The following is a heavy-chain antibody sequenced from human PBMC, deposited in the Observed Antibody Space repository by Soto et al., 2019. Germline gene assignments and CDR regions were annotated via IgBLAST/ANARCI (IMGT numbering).Heavy chain of an antibody. CDR1: GGSISSYY. CDR2: IYTSGST. J-gene: IGHJ6*02. D-gene: IGHD3-3*01. CDR3: ARIMAGLWSGYLGGGYYGMDV. Sequence: SETLSLTCTVSGGSISSYYWSWIRQPAGKGLEWIGRIYTSGSTNYNPSLKSRVTMSVDTSKNQFSLKLSSVTAADTAVYYCARIMAGLWSGYLGGGYYGMDVWGQGTTVTVSS. V-gene: IGHV4-4*07.